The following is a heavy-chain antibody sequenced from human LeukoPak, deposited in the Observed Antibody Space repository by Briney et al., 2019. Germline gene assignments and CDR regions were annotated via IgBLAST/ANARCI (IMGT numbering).Heavy chain of an antibody. CDR2: IKQDGSEK. D-gene: IGHD6-25*01. Sequence: GSLRLSCEASGFTFSSYWMTWVRQAPGKGLEWVANIKQDGSEKYYVDSVKGRFTISRDNAKNSLSLQMNSLRAEDTAVYYCATPFSGFWFFDYWGQGTLVTVSS. V-gene: IGHV3-7*01. CDR1: GFTFSSYW. J-gene: IGHJ4*02. CDR3: ATPFSGFWFFDY.